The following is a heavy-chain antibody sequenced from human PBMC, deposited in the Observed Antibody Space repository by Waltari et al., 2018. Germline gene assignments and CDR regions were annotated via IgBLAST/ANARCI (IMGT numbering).Heavy chain of an antibody. Sequence: VQLQESGPGLVKPSETLSLTCTVSGGSISSHYWSWIRQPPGKGLEWVSSISSSSSYIYYADSVKGRFTISRDNAKNSLYLQMNSLRAEDTAVYYCARSKELEWLPGGPRGGQGTLVTVSS. CDR1: GGSISSHY. V-gene: IGHV3-21*01. D-gene: IGHD3-3*01. CDR2: ISSSSSYI. CDR3: ARSKELEWLPGGPR. J-gene: IGHJ4*02.